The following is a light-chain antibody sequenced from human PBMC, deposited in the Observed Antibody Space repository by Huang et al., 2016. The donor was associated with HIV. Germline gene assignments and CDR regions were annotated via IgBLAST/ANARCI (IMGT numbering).Light chain of an antibody. CDR3: QQYYHNPLT. Sequence: DIVMTQSPDSLTVSLGERATINCRSIQSLFFSSNKRSYFAWYQKKPGQPQKVVISLASARESGVPDRFSGSGSETHFTLTINSLQAEDVAGYYCQQYYHNPLTFGGGTKVEI. CDR2: LAS. CDR1: QSLFFSSNKRSY. J-gene: IGKJ4*01. V-gene: IGKV4-1*01.